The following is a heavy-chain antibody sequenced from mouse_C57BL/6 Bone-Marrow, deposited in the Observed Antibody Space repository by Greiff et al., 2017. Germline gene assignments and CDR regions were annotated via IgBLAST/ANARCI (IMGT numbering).Heavy chain of an antibody. Sequence: VQLQQPGAELVKPGASVQLSCKASGYTFTSYWMHWVKQRPGRGLEWIGRIDPNSGGTKYNEKFKSKATLTVDKPSSTAYMQLSSLTSEDSAGYYCARRTVRRDYAMDYWGQGTSVTVSS. D-gene: IGHD2-14*01. CDR1: GYTFTSYW. CDR2: IDPNSGGT. V-gene: IGHV1-72*01. J-gene: IGHJ4*01. CDR3: ARRTVRRDYAMDY.